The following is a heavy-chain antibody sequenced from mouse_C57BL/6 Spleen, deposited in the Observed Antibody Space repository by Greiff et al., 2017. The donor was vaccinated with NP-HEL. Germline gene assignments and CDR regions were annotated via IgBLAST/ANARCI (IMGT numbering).Heavy chain of an antibody. CDR3: ARYGSSYGHWYFDV. CDR2: INPSNGGT. V-gene: IGHV1-53*01. J-gene: IGHJ1*03. Sequence: QVQLQQPGTELVKPGASVKLSCKASGYTFTSYWMHWVKQRPRQGLEWIGNINPSNGGTNYNEKFKSKATLTVDKSSSTAYMQLSSLTSEDSAVYYCARYGSSYGHWYFDVWGTGTTVTVSS. CDR1: GYTFTSYW. D-gene: IGHD1-1*01.